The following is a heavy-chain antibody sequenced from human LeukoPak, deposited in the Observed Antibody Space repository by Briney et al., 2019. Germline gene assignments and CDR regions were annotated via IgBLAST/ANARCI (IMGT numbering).Heavy chain of an antibody. D-gene: IGHD4-17*01. CDR2: IYYSGST. Sequence: PSETLSLTCTVSGGSISSGGYYWSWIRPHPGKGLEWIGYIYYSGSTYYNPSLKSRVTISVDTSKNQFSLKLSSVTAADTAVYDCARVCGRNTVTVTYYFDYWGQGTLVTVSS. J-gene: IGHJ4*02. CDR1: GGSISSGGYY. CDR3: ARVCGRNTVTVTYYFDY. V-gene: IGHV4-31*03.